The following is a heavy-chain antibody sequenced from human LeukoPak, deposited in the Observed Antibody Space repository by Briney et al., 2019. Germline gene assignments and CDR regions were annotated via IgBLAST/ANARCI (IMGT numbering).Heavy chain of an antibody. CDR1: GYTFTSYG. CDR3: ARIGSSSWYRDYYYYYGMDV. V-gene: IGHV1-18*01. D-gene: IGHD6-13*01. CDR2: ISAYNGNT. J-gene: IGHJ6*02. Sequence: ASVKVSCKASGYTFTSYGISWVRQAPGQGLEGMGWISAYNGNTNYAQKLQGRVTMTTDTSTSTAYMELRSLRSDDTAVYYCARIGSSSWYRDYYYYYGMDVWGQGTTVTVSS.